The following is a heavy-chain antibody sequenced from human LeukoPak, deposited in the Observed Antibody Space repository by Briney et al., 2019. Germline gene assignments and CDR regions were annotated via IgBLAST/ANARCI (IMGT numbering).Heavy chain of an antibody. CDR1: GGSISSDGYS. V-gene: IGHV4-30-2*01. CDR2: IYHSGST. Sequence: SQTLSLTCAVSGGSISSDGYSWSWIRQPPGKGLEWIGYIYHSGSTYYNPSLKSRVTISVDRSKNQFSLKLSSVTAADTAVYYCARAIFGVVSRYNWFDPWGQGTLVTVSS. D-gene: IGHD3-3*01. CDR3: ARAIFGVVSRYNWFDP. J-gene: IGHJ5*02.